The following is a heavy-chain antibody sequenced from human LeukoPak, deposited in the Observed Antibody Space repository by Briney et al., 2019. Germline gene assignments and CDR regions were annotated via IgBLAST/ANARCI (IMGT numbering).Heavy chain of an antibody. Sequence: SETLSLTCTVSGGSISSSSYYWGWIRQPPGKGLEWIGSIYHSGSTYYNPSLKSRVTISVDRSKNQFSLKLSSVTAADTAVYYCARLVVGAPTSHAFDIWGQGTMVTVSS. CDR1: GGSISSSSYY. D-gene: IGHD2-21*01. CDR3: ARLVVGAPTSHAFDI. V-gene: IGHV4-39*07. CDR2: IYHSGST. J-gene: IGHJ3*02.